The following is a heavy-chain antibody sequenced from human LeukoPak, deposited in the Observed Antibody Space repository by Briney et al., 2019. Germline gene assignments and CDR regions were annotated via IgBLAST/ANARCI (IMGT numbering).Heavy chain of an antibody. CDR1: GYSFTSYW. Sequence: GESLKISCKGSGYSFTSYWISWVRQMPGKGLEWMGRIDPSDSYTNYSPSFQGHVTISADKSISTAYLQWSSLKASDTAMYYCARCVTMVRGVITCAFDIWGQGTMVTASS. J-gene: IGHJ3*02. V-gene: IGHV5-10-1*01. D-gene: IGHD3-10*01. CDR3: ARCVTMVRGVITCAFDI. CDR2: IDPSDSYT.